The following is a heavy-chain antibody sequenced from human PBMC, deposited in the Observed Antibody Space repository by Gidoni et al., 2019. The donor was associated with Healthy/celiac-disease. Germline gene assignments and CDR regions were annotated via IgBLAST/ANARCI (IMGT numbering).Heavy chain of an antibody. Sequence: GLEWVSGISWNSGSIGYADSVKGRVTISRDNAKNSLYLQMNSLRAEDTALYCCATEKRGNFDYWGQGTLVTVSS. V-gene: IGHV3-9*01. CDR2: ISWNSGSI. CDR3: ATEKRGNFDY. J-gene: IGHJ4*02. D-gene: IGHD3-16*01.